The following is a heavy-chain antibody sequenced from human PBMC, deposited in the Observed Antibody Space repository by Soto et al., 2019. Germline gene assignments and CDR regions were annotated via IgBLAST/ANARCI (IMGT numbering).Heavy chain of an antibody. Sequence: GGSLRLSCVASGITFGSRAMSWVRQAPGEGLEWVSTITDSGGDAKYADSVRGRFTISRDNFYNTLSLQMSSLRAEDTAVYYCAKDEANDFWSGYYPYYYYYYGMDVWGQGTTVTVSS. J-gene: IGHJ6*02. D-gene: IGHD3-3*01. CDR2: ITDSGGDA. CDR1: GITFGSRA. V-gene: IGHV3-23*01. CDR3: AKDEANDFWSGYYPYYYYYYGMDV.